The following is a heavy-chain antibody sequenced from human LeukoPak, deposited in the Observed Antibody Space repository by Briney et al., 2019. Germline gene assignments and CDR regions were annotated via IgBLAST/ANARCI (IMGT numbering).Heavy chain of an antibody. CDR1: GFTFSSYS. Sequence: GGSLRLSCAASGFTFSSYSMNWVRQAPGKGLEWVSYISSSSSTIYYADSVKGRFTISRDNAKNSLYLQMNSLRAEDTAVYYCARVNRYSSSWYGLEHYYYYMDVWGEGTTVTVSS. CDR3: ARVNRYSSSWYGLEHYYYYMDV. J-gene: IGHJ6*03. V-gene: IGHV3-48*01. CDR2: ISSSSSTI. D-gene: IGHD6-13*01.